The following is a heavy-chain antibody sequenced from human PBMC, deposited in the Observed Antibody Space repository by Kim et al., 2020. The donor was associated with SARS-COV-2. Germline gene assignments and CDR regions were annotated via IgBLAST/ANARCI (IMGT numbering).Heavy chain of an antibody. Sequence: GESLKISCKGSGYSFTSYWIGWVRQMPGKGLEWMGIIYPGDSDTRYSPSFQGQVTISADKSISTAYLKWSSLKASDTAMYYCARRLDSAYDSSGEGWFDPWGQGTLVTVSS. CDR2: IYPGDSDT. D-gene: IGHD3-22*01. J-gene: IGHJ5*02. CDR1: GYSFTSYW. V-gene: IGHV5-51*01. CDR3: ARRLDSAYDSSGEGWFDP.